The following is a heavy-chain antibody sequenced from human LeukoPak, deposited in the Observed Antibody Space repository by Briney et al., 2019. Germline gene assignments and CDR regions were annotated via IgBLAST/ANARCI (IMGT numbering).Heavy chain of an antibody. CDR1: GGSFSGDY. CDR3: AREGFGELSHFDY. Sequence: SETQSLTRVVYGGSFSGDYRSWIRQPPGRGLEWIGEINHSGRTNYNPSLKSRVTISVDTSKNQFSLKLSSVTAADTAVYYCAREGFGELSHFDYWGHRVIVSVSS. CDR2: INHSGRT. V-gene: IGHV4-34*01. D-gene: IGHD3-10*01. J-gene: IGHJ4*03.